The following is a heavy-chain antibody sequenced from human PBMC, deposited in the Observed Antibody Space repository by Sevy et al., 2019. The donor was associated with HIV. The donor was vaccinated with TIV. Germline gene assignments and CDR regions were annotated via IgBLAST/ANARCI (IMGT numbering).Heavy chain of an antibody. CDR3: ARDPSYYDSSGYPSPIDY. V-gene: IGHV4-38-2*02. CDR2: IYHSGST. CDR1: GYSISSGYY. Sequence: SETLSLTCTVSGYSISSGYYWGWIRQPPGKGLEWIGSIYHSGSTYYNPSLKSRVTISVDTPKNQFSLKLSSVTAADTAVYYCARDPSYYDSSGYPSPIDYWGRGTLVTVSS. D-gene: IGHD3-22*01. J-gene: IGHJ4*02.